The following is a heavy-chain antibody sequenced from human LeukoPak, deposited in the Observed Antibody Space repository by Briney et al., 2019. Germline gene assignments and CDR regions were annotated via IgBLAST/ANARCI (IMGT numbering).Heavy chain of an antibody. D-gene: IGHD6-13*01. CDR1: GVSISSYY. CDR2: IYYSGST. V-gene: IGHV4-59*01. CDR3: ARDQQQLEANWFDP. Sequence: SETLSLTCTVSGVSISSYYWSWLRQSPGKGLEWIGYIYYSGSTNYNPSLKSRVTISVDTSKNQFSLKLSSVTAADTAVYYCARDQQQLEANWFDPWGQGTLVTVSS. J-gene: IGHJ5*02.